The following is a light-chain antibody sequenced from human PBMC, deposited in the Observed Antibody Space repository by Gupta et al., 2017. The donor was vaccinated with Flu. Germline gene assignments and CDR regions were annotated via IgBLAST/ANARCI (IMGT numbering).Light chain of an antibody. CDR2: VAS. CDR1: QNIYNY. Sequence: DIQMTQSPSSLSASVGDRVTITFRASQNIYNYLNWYQQKPGKAPKLLIYVASRLLSGLPSRFSGSAAGTYFTLIINMLQPEDFATYYMQRSYRSPPTFGQGTKLEIK. V-gene: IGKV1-39*01. CDR3: QRSYRSPPT. J-gene: IGKJ2*01.